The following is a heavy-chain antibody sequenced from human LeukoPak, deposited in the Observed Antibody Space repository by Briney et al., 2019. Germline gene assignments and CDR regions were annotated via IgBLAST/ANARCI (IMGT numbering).Heavy chain of an antibody. J-gene: IGHJ3*02. CDR2: IYYIGST. D-gene: IGHD3-10*01. Sequence: PSETLSLTCTVSGGSISSYYWSWIRQPPGKGLEWIGYIYYIGSTNYNPSLKSRVTISVDTSKNQFSLKLSSVTAADTAVYYCAREGRLLWFGESTADAFDIWGQGAMVTVSS. V-gene: IGHV4-59*01. CDR3: AREGRLLWFGESTADAFDI. CDR1: GGSISSYY.